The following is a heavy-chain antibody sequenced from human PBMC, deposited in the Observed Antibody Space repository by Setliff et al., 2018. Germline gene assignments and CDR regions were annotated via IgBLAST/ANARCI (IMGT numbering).Heavy chain of an antibody. J-gene: IGHJ3*02. Sequence: SETLSLTCTVSGGSISSGGYYWSWIRQHPGKGLEWIGYIYYSGSTYYNPSLKSRVTISIDTSKNQFSLKLSSVTAADTAVYYCARDLYDYVWGTYRYHDAFDIWGQGTMVTVSS. CDR3: ARDLYDYVWGTYRYHDAFDI. V-gene: IGHV4-31*03. CDR1: GGSISSGGYY. CDR2: IYYSGST. D-gene: IGHD3-16*02.